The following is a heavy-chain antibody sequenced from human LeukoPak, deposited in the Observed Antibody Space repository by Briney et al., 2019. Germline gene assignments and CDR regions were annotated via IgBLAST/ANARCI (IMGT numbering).Heavy chain of an antibody. D-gene: IGHD6-19*01. CDR3: ARRKAVAGTGNWFDP. J-gene: IGHJ5*02. Sequence: SETLSLTCTVSGGSISSYYWSWIRQPPGKGLEWIGYIYYSGSTNYNPSLKSRVTISVDTSKNQFSLKLSSVTAADTAVYYCARRKAVAGTGNWFDPWGQGTLVTVSS. CDR2: IYYSGST. CDR1: GGSISSYY. V-gene: IGHV4-59*08.